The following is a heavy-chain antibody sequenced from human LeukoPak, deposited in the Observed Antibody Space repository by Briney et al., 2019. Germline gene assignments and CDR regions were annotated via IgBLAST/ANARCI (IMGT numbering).Heavy chain of an antibody. D-gene: IGHD3/OR15-3a*01. Sequence: GGSLRLSCAASGFVFSTYWMTWVRQAPGKGLEWVANINLDGTEEHYVDSSLRGRFTISRDNAKNSLYLQMTSLRVEDTAVYYCASGRHDFLHWGQGTLVTVSS. V-gene: IGHV3-7*01. CDR1: GFVFSTYW. J-gene: IGHJ4*02. CDR2: INLDGTEE. CDR3: ASGRHDFLH.